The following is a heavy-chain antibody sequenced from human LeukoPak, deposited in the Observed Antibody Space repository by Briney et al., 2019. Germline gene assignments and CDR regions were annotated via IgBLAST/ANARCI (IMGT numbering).Heavy chain of an antibody. CDR3: LRDVHNYNDDY. D-gene: IGHD1-1*01. Sequence: ASVKVSCKASGYTFTGYYMHWVRQAPGQGLEWMGWINPRNGDTKYPPKFQGRVTMTRDTSISTAYMELSRLSFDDTAIYYCLRDVHNYNDDYWGQGSLVTVSS. J-gene: IGHJ4*02. CDR2: INPRNGDT. V-gene: IGHV1-2*02. CDR1: GYTFTGYY.